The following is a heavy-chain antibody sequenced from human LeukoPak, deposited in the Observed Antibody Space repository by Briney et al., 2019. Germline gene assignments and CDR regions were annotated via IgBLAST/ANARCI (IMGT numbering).Heavy chain of an antibody. D-gene: IGHD6-13*01. Sequence: SETLSLTCTVSGGSISSYYWSWIRQPPGKGLEWIGYIYHSGSTYYNPSLKSRVTISVDRSKNQFSLKLSSVTAADTAVYYCASGIAAAGSYYFDYWGQGTLVTVSS. V-gene: IGHV4-59*12. CDR1: GGSISSYY. J-gene: IGHJ4*02. CDR2: IYHSGST. CDR3: ASGIAAAGSYYFDY.